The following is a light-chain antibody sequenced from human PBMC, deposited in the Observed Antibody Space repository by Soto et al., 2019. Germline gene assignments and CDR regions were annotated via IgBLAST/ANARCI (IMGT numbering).Light chain of an antibody. V-gene: IGLV2-14*01. CDR3: SSYTSSSTPLYV. CDR1: SSDVGGYNY. Sequence: QSALTQPASVSGSPGQSITISCTGTSSDVGGYNYVSWYQQHPGKAHQLMIYDVSNRPSGVSNRFSGSKSGNTASLTISGLQAEDEADYYCSSYTSSSTPLYVFGTGTKVTVL. CDR2: DVS. J-gene: IGLJ1*01.